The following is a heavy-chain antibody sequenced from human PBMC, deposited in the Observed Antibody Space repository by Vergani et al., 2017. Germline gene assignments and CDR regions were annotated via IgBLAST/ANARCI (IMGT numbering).Heavy chain of an antibody. V-gene: IGHV1-46*01. Sequence: QVQLVQSGAEVKKPGASVKVSCKASGYTFTSYYMHWVRQAPGQGLEWMGIINPSGGSTSYAQKFQGRVTMTRDTSTSTVYMELSSLRSEDTAVYYCARLPKADGYNAAFDIWGQGTMVTVSS. CDR2: INPSGGST. CDR1: GYTFTSYY. D-gene: IGHD5-24*01. J-gene: IGHJ3*02. CDR3: ARLPKADGYNAAFDI.